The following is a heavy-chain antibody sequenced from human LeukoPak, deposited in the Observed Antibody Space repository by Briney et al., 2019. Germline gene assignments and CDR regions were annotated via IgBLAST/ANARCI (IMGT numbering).Heavy chain of an antibody. Sequence: GGSLRLSCAASGFSFSSSYMNWARQAPGKGLEWVSIIYSGGDTYYADSVRGRFTISRDNSKNTLYLQMNTLRAEDTAVYYCARRYSSGWWIDYWGQGSLVTVSS. D-gene: IGHD6-19*01. V-gene: IGHV3-53*01. CDR3: ARRYSSGWWIDY. CDR1: GFSFSSSY. CDR2: IYSGGDT. J-gene: IGHJ4*02.